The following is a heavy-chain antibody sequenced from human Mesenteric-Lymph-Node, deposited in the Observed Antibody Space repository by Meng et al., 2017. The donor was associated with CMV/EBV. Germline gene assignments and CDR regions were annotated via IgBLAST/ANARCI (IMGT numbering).Heavy chain of an antibody. J-gene: IGHJ4*02. D-gene: IGHD6-19*01. CDR1: GFHFSSYG. CDR3: AKSLQGSGWYWVLDY. V-gene: IGHV3-30*18. CDR2: LLYDGSNK. Sequence: SGFHFSSYGMHWVRQAPGKGLEWVAVLLYDGSNKYYADSVKGRFTISRDNSKNTLYLQMNSLRPEDTAVYYCAKSLQGSGWYWVLDYWGQGTLVTVSS.